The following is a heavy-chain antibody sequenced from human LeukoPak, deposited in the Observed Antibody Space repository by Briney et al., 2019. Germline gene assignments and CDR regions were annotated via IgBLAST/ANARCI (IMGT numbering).Heavy chain of an antibody. D-gene: IGHD2-15*01. V-gene: IGHV4-59*12. CDR3: AREDETYSNAFDI. J-gene: IGHJ3*02. CDR2: IYYSGST. CDR1: GGSISSYY. Sequence: SETLSLTCTVSGGSISSYYWSWIRQPPGKGLEWIGYIYYSGSTYYNPSLKSRVTISVDTSKNQFSLKLSSVTAADTAVYYCAREDETYSNAFDIWGQGTMVTVSS.